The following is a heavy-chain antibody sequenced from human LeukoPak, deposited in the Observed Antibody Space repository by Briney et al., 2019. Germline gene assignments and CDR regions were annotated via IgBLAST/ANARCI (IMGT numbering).Heavy chain of an antibody. CDR2: ISDDGSDK. Sequence: GGSLRLSCAASGFTFSSYAMHWVRQAPGRGLEWVAVISDDGSDKRYADSVKGRFTISRDNSKKTLYLQMNSPRPEDTALYFCARKDDSCGYPFDYWGQGTLVTVSP. D-gene: IGHD3-22*01. CDR3: ARKDDSCGYPFDY. CDR1: GFTFSSYA. J-gene: IGHJ4*02. V-gene: IGHV3-30-3*01.